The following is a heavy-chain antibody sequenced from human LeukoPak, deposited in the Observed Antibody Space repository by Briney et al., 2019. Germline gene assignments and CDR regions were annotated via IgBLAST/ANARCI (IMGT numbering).Heavy chain of an antibody. Sequence: SETLSLTCTVSGSSISSHSWGWVRQPPGKGLEWIGYDSNNGNINYNPALKSRVTISVDTSKRQFSLKLSSVTAADTAIYYCARDNWGSLDYWGQGALVTVSS. D-gene: IGHD7-27*01. CDR3: ARDNWGSLDY. J-gene: IGHJ4*02. V-gene: IGHV4-59*11. CDR2: DSNNGNI. CDR1: GSSISSHS.